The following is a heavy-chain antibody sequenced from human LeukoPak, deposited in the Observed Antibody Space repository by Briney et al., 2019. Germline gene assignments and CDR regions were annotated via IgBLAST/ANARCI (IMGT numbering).Heavy chain of an antibody. CDR1: GFTFSSYA. CDR2: ISYDGSNK. J-gene: IGHJ4*02. D-gene: IGHD3-22*01. CDR3: ARDVLVVVITTVDY. Sequence: GRSLRLSCAASGFTFSSYAMHWVRQAPGKGLEWVAVISYDGSNKYYADSVKGRFTISRDNSKNTLYLQMNSLSAEDTAVYYCARDVLVVVITTVDYWGQGTLVTVSS. V-gene: IGHV3-30-3*01.